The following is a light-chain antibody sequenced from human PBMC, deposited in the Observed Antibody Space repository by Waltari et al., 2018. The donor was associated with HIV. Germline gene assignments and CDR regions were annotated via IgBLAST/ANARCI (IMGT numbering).Light chain of an antibody. J-gene: IGKJ1*01. CDR3: QQYNVWPRT. V-gene: IGKV3D-15*01. CDR2: GAS. Sequence: EVVMTQSPAILSVFPGEGVTLSCRASQRISGDLAWYQQKPGRAPRLIIFGASSRATGTPARFSGSGSGTDFTLTINNLQPEDFAVYSCQQYNVWPRTFGQGTKVEVK. CDR1: QRISGD.